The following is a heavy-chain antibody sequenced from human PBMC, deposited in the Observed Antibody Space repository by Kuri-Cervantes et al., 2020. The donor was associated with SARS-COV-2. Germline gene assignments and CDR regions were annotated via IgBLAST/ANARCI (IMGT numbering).Heavy chain of an antibody. CDR3: ARELLGIQSSGSYYMDV. Sequence: SVKVSCKASGGTFSSYAISWVRQAPGQGLEWMGRIIPIFGTANYAQKFQGRVTITADESTSTAYMELRSLRSEDTAVYYCARELLGIQSSGSYYMDVWGKGTTVTVSS. D-gene: IGHD3-10*01. CDR1: GGTFSSYA. CDR2: IIPIFGTA. V-gene: IGHV1-69*13. J-gene: IGHJ6*03.